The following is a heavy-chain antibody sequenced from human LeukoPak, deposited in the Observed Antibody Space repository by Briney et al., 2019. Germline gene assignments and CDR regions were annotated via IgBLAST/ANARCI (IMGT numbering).Heavy chain of an antibody. D-gene: IGHD6-19*01. CDR1: GGSISSSSYY. CDR2: IYYSGST. V-gene: IGHV4-39*07. CDR3: ASWGGYSSGWYPPN. J-gene: IGHJ4*02. Sequence: SETLSLTCTVSGGSISSSSYYWGWIRQPPGKGLEWIGSIYYSGSTYYNPSLKSRVTISVDTSKNQFSLKLSSVTAADTAVYYCASWGGYSSGWYPPNWGQGTLVTVSS.